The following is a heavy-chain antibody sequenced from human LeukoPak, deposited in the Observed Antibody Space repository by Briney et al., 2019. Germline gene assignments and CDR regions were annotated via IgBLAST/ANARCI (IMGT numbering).Heavy chain of an antibody. CDR2: IYYSGST. Sequence: SETLSLTCTVTGGSISSYYWSWIRQPPGKGLEWIGYIYYSGSTNYNPSLKSRVTISVDTSKNQFSLKLSSVTAADTAVYYCARGKPYQTIAAAGTFDYWGQGTLVTVSS. CDR3: ARGKPYQTIAAAGTFDY. CDR1: GGSISSYY. J-gene: IGHJ4*02. D-gene: IGHD6-13*01. V-gene: IGHV4-59*01.